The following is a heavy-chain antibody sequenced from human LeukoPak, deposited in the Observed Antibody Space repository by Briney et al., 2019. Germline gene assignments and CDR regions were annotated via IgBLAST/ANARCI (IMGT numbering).Heavy chain of an antibody. J-gene: IGHJ5*02. D-gene: IGHD3-3*01. CDR1: GGSISSGGYS. V-gene: IGHV4-30-2*01. CDR2: IYHSGST. CDR3: ARGPYDFWSGYYSINWFDP. Sequence: PSETLSLTCAVSGGSISSGGYSWSWIRQPPGKGLEWIVYIYHSGSTYYNPSLKSRVTISVDRSKNQFSLKLSSVTAADTAVYYCARGPYDFWSGYYSINWFDPWGQGTLVTVSS.